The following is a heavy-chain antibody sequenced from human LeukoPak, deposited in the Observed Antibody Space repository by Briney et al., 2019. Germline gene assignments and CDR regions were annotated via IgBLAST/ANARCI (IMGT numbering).Heavy chain of an antibody. D-gene: IGHD4-11*01. CDR3: ARLVTTSFLYYYYYMDV. J-gene: IGHJ6*03. CDR2: IYTSGST. V-gene: IGHV4-4*07. CDR1: GGSISSYY. Sequence: SETLSLTCTVSGGSISSYYRSWIRQPPGKGLEWIGRIYTSGSTNYNPSLKSRVTMSVDTSKNQFSLKLSSVTAADTAVYYCARLVTTSFLYYYYYMDVWGKGTTVTVSS.